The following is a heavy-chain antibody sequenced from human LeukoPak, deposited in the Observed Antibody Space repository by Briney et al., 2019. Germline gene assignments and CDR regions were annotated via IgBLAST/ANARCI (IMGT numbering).Heavy chain of an antibody. CDR1: GDSVSSNSAA. V-gene: IGHV6-1*03. J-gene: IGHJ5*02. Sequence: SQTLSLTFAISGDSVSSNSAAWNWIRQSPSRGLELLGRAYYRCKWYNDDVVSVRSSITINSDTSQNQLCLQPNSVPPEDTTVYYCARGNAKLSVGRDSWFDPWGQGTLVTVSS. CDR3: ARGNAKLSVGRDSWFDP. CDR2: AYYRCKWYN. D-gene: IGHD1-1*01.